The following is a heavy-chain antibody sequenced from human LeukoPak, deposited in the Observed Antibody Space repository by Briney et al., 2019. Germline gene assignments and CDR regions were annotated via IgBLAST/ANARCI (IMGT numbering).Heavy chain of an antibody. J-gene: IGHJ6*03. CDR2: IQYDGSNK. CDR1: GFTFSSYG. Sequence: GGSLRLSCAASGFTFSSYGMHWVRQAPGKGLEWVSFIQYDGSNKYYADSVKGRFTISRDNSKNTLYLQMNSLRAEDTAVYYCAKDPGGSGYYHYYYYMDVWGKGTTVTISS. D-gene: IGHD3-22*01. CDR3: AKDPGGSGYYHYYYYMDV. V-gene: IGHV3-30*02.